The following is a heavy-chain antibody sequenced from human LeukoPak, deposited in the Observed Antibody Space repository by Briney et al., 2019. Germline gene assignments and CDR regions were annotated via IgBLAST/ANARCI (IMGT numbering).Heavy chain of an antibody. D-gene: IGHD6-19*01. CDR2: INPNSGGT. CDR1: GYTFTGYY. V-gene: IGHV1-2*02. J-gene: IGHJ5*02. CDR3: ASSPTISGWYMGFDP. Sequence: ASVKVSCKASGYTFTGYYMHWVRQAPGQGLEWMGWINPNSGGTNYAQKFQGRVTMTRDTSISTAYMELSSLRSEDTAVYYCASSPTISGWYMGFDPWGQGTLVTVSS.